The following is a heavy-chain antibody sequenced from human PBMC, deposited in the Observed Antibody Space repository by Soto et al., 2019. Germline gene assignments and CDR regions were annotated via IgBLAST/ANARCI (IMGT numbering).Heavy chain of an antibody. CDR1: GYTFTSYD. J-gene: IGHJ6*03. CDR2: MNPNSGNT. Sequence: ASVKVSCKASGYTFTSYDINWVRQATGQGLEWMGWMNPNSGNTGYAQKFQGRVTMTRNTSISTAYMELSSLRSEDTAVYYCARRTSTLLRHYYYYYMDVWGKGTTVTVSS. CDR3: ARRTSTLLRHYYYYYMDV. D-gene: IGHD1-26*01. V-gene: IGHV1-8*01.